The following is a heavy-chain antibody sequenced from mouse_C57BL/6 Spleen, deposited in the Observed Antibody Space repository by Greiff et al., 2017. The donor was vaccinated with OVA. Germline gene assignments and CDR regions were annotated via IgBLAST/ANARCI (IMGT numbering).Heavy chain of an antibody. CDR1: GYTFTNYW. CDR3: ARKALGYFDY. CDR2: IYPGGGYT. D-gene: IGHD4-1*01. V-gene: IGHV1-63*01. Sequence: QVQLQQSGAELVRPGTSVKMSCKASGYTFTNYWIGWAKQRPGHGLEWIGDIYPGGGYTNYNEKFKGKATLTADKSSSTAYMQFSSLTSEDSAIYYCARKALGYFDYWGQGTTLTVSS. J-gene: IGHJ2*01.